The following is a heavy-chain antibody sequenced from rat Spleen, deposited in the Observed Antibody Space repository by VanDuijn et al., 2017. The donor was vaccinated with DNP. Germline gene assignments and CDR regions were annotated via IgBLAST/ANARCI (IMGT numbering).Heavy chain of an antibody. CDR3: TRESWGYVMDA. V-gene: IGHV2-77*01. J-gene: IGHJ4*01. D-gene: IGHD5-1*01. Sequence: QVHMKETGPGLVQTTQTLSVTCTVSGFSLTSYGVHWIRQAPGKGLEWMGIIWGDGSTDYNSPLKSRLSISRDTSKSQVFLKMNSLQTDDTAIYYCTRESWGYVMDAWGQGASVTVSS. CDR2: IWGDGST. CDR1: GFSLTSYG.